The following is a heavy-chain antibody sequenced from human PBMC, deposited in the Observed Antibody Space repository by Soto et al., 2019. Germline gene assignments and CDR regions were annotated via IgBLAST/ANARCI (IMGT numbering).Heavy chain of an antibody. J-gene: IGHJ4*02. Sequence: GGSLRLSCAASGFTFSSYWMSWVRQAPGKGLEWVANIKQDGSEKYYVDSVKGRFTISRDNAKNSLYLQMNSLRAEDTAVYYCARDHRFYDYIWGSYRYSSYYFDYWGQGTLVTVSS. V-gene: IGHV3-7*01. D-gene: IGHD3-16*02. CDR3: ARDHRFYDYIWGSYRYSSYYFDY. CDR1: GFTFSSYW. CDR2: IKQDGSEK.